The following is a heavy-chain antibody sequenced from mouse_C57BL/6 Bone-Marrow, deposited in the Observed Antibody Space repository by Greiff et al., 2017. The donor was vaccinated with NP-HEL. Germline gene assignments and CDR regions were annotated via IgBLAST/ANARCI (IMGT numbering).Heavy chain of an antibody. J-gene: IGHJ2*01. Sequence: VQLKESGGGLVKPGGSLKLSCAASGFTFSSYAMSWVRQTPEKRLEWVATISDGGSYTYYPDNVKGRFTISRDNAKNNLYLQMSHLKSEDTAMYYCARDFHYYGSSLDYWGQGTTLTVSS. CDR3: ARDFHYYGSSLDY. CDR2: ISDGGSYT. D-gene: IGHD1-1*01. CDR1: GFTFSSYA. V-gene: IGHV5-4*01.